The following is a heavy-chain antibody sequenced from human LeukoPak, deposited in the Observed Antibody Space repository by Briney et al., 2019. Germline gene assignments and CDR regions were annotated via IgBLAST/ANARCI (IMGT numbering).Heavy chain of an antibody. V-gene: IGHV3-30*04. Sequence: GGSLRLSCAASGFTFSGSAMHWVRQAPGKGLEWVAVISYDGTNKYYADSVKGRFTISRDNSKNTLYLQMNSLRAEDTAVYYCAKDRGYNSGRGPIDYWGQGTLVTVSS. CDR2: ISYDGTNK. CDR3: AKDRGYNSGRGPIDY. CDR1: GFTFSGSA. D-gene: IGHD6-19*01. J-gene: IGHJ4*02.